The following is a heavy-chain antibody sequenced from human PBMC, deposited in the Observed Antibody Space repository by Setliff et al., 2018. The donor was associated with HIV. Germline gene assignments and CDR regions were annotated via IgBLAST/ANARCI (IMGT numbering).Heavy chain of an antibody. CDR3: ATSDFGGNSGHFQH. J-gene: IGHJ1*01. V-gene: IGHV5-51*01. CDR2: IYPGDSDT. Sequence: GESLKISCKGSGYNFTNYWIAWVRQMPGKGLEWMGIIYPGDSDTKYSPSFQGQVTTSADQSISTAYLQWSSLKASDTAIYYCATSDFGGNSGHFQHWGQGTLVTVSS. D-gene: IGHD2-21*02. CDR1: GYNFTNYW.